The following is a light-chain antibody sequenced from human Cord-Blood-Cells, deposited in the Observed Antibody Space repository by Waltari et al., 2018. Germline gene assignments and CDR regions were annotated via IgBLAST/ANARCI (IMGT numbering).Light chain of an antibody. CDR2: EVS. CDR3: CSYAGSSTFVV. Sequence: QSALTQPASVSGSPGQSITISCTGTSSHVGSYNLVSWYQQHPGKAPKLMIYEVSKRPSGVSNRFSGSKSGNTASLTISGLQAEDEADYYCCSYAGSSTFVVFGGGTKLTVL. CDR1: SSHVGSYNL. V-gene: IGLV2-23*02. J-gene: IGLJ2*01.